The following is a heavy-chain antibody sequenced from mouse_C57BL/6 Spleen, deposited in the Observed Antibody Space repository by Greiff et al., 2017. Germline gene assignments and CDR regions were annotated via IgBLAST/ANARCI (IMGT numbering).Heavy chain of an antibody. J-gene: IGHJ3*01. CDR2: ISNGGGST. V-gene: IGHV5-12*01. CDR3: AREDNWIAY. Sequence: EVKLMESGGGLVQPGGSLKLSCAASGFTFSDYYMYWVLQTPEKRLEWVAYISNGGGSTYYPDTVKGRFTISRDNAKNTLYLQMSRLKSEDTAMYYCAREDNWIAYWGQGTLVTVSA. CDR1: GFTFSDYY. D-gene: IGHD3-3*01.